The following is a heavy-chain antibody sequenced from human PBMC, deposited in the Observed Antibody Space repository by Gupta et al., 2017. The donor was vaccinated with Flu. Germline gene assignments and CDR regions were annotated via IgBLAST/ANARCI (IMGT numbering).Heavy chain of an antibody. J-gene: IGHJ2*01. V-gene: IGHV3-48*03. CDR3: ARVNLATVPGAVEWYFDL. CDR2: ISSSGTTM. Sequence: EVQLVESGGDLVQPGGSLRLSCAASGFTFRNYEMNWVRQAPGKGLEWVSYISSSGTTMYYADSVKGRFTLSRDNAKKSLYLQMTTLRAEDTAVYYCARVNLATVPGAVEWYFDLWGRGTLVTVSS. CDR1: GFTFRNYE. D-gene: IGHD6-19*01.